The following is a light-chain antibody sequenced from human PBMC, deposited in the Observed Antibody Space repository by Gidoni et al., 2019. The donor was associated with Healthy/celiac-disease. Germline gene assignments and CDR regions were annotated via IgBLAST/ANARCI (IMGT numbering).Light chain of an antibody. J-gene: IGLJ2*01. CDR1: SLRSYY. Sequence: SSELTQDPAVSVALGQTVRITCHGDSLRSYYASWYQQKPGQAPVLVIYGQTNRPSGIPDRFSGSSSGNTASLTITGAQAEDEADYYCNSRDSSGNHVVFGGGTKLTVL. CDR3: NSRDSSGNHVV. V-gene: IGLV3-19*01. CDR2: GQT.